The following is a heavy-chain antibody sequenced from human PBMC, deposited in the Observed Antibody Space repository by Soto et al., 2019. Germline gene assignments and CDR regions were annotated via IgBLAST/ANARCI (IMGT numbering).Heavy chain of an antibody. V-gene: IGHV3-23*01. CDR3: AKDSRGYCSGGSCSMGDY. D-gene: IGHD2-15*01. CDR1: GFTFSSYA. J-gene: IGHJ4*02. Sequence: EVQLLESGGGLVQPGGSLRLSCAASGFTFSSYAMSWVRQAPGKGLEWVSAISGSGGSTYYVDSVKGRFTISRDNSKNTLYLQMNSLRAEDTAVYYCAKDSRGYCSGGSCSMGDYWGQGTLVTVSS. CDR2: ISGSGGST.